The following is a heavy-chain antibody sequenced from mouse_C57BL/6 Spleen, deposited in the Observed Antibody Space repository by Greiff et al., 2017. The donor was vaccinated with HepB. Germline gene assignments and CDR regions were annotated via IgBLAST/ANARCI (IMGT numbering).Heavy chain of an antibody. CDR2: IDPSDSET. J-gene: IGHJ3*01. CDR3: ASSYSNYPWFAY. V-gene: IGHV1-52*01. Sequence: QVQLQQPGAELVRPGSSVKLSCKASGYTFTSYWMHWVKQRPIQGLEWIGNIDPSDSETHYNQKFKDKATLTVDKSSSTAYMQISSLTTEDSAVYYCASSYSNYPWFAYWGQGTLVTVSA. CDR1: GYTFTSYW. D-gene: IGHD2-5*01.